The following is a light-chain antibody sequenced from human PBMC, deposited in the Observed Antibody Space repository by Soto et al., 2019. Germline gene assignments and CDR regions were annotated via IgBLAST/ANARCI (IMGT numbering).Light chain of an antibody. CDR2: AAS. CDR3: QQYDPYSGFT. V-gene: IGKV1-5*01. CDR1: QTINNW. Sequence: DIQMTQSPATLSASVGDRVTITCRASQTINNWLAWYQQKPGKAPNVLIYAASTLKTGVPSRFSGSGSGTEFILTISSLQPDDFATYYCQQYDPYSGFTFGQGTKLEI. J-gene: IGKJ2*01.